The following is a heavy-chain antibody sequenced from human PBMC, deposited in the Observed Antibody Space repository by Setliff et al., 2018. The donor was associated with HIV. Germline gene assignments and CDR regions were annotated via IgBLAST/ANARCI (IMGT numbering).Heavy chain of an antibody. CDR2: IFYSGNT. D-gene: IGHD2-2*01. CDR3: ARPQYPGYYFDY. J-gene: IGHJ4*02. Sequence: VSGDSMSSSSYYWGWIRQPPGKGLEWIGSIFYSGNTYYKPSLKSRVTISVDTSKNQFSLKLSSVTAADTAVYYCARPQYPGYYFDYWGQGTLVTVSS. V-gene: IGHV4-39*01. CDR1: GDSMSSSSYY.